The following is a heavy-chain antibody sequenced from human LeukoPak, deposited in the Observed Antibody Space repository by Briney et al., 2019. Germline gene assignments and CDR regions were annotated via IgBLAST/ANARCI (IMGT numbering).Heavy chain of an antibody. V-gene: IGHV3-30*02. J-gene: IGHJ6*03. CDR2: IRYDGSNK. Sequence: GGSLRLSCAASGFTFDDYGMSWVRQAPGKGLEWVAFIRYDGSNKYYADSVKGRFTISRDNSKNTLYLQMNSLRAEDTAVYYCAKPLHTRDYGGSYYYMDVWGKGTTVSISS. CDR1: GFTFDDYG. D-gene: IGHD4-17*01. CDR3: AKPLHTRDYGGSYYYMDV.